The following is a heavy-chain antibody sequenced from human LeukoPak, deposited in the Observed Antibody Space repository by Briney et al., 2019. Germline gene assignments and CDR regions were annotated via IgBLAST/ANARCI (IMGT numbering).Heavy chain of an antibody. CDR3: GRGSVGFGELNY. Sequence: GGSLRLSCAASGFTFSSYWMHWVRQAPGKGLEWVAVISYDGSNKFYADYVKGRFTLSRDNSKNTLYLQMNSLRIEDTAVYYCGRGSVGFGELNYWGQGTLVTVSS. V-gene: IGHV3-30-3*01. CDR1: GFTFSSYW. D-gene: IGHD3-10*01. J-gene: IGHJ4*02. CDR2: ISYDGSNK.